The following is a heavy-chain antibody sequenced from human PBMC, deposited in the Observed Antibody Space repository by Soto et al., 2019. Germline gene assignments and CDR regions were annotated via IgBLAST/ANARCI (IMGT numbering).Heavy chain of an antibody. V-gene: IGHV3-9*01. CDR1: GFTFDDYG. CDR2: ISWNSGSI. CDR3: AKDLTTAAAGTAFDI. D-gene: IGHD6-13*01. J-gene: IGHJ3*02. Sequence: HPVGSLRLSCAASGFTFDDYGMHLVRQGPGKGLEWVSGISWNSGSIGYADSVKGRFTISRDNAKNSLYLQMNSLRPEDTALYYCAKDLTTAAAGTAFDIWGQGTMVTVSS.